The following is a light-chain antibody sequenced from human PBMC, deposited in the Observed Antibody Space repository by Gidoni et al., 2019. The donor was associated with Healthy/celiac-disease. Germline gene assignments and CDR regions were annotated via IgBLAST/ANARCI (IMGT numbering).Light chain of an antibody. CDR3: QQYGSSPIT. J-gene: IGKJ5*01. V-gene: IGKV3-20*01. CDR2: GAS. CDR1: QSVSRSY. Sequence: ELVFTLPLGTLSVSPGESATLSCRASQSVSRSYLAWYQQKPGQAPRLLIYGASSRATGIPDRFSGSGSGTDFTLTISRLEPEDLAVYYCQQYGSSPITFXQXTRLEIK.